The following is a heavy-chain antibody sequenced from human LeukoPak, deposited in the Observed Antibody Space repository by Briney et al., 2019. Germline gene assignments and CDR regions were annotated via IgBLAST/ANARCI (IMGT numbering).Heavy chain of an antibody. Sequence: PGGSLRLSCAASGFTFSSYWMHWVRQAPGKEPVWVSRINSDGSSTSYADSVKGRFTISRDNAKNTLYLQMNSLRAEDTAVYYCARDLGYCSGGSCYSDYGMDVWGQGTTVTVSS. D-gene: IGHD2-15*01. CDR3: ARDLGYCSGGSCYSDYGMDV. CDR2: INSDGSST. J-gene: IGHJ6*02. V-gene: IGHV3-74*01. CDR1: GFTFSSYW.